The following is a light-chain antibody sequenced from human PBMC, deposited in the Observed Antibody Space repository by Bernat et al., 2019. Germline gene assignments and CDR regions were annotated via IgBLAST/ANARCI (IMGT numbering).Light chain of an antibody. CDR2: DVS. J-gene: IGLJ3*02. Sequence: QSALTQPASVSGSPGQSITISCTGTSSDVGGYNYVSWYQQHPVKASKLMIYDVSNRPSGVSNRFSGSKSGNTASLTISGLQAEDEADYYDSSYTSSSSWVFGGGTKLTVL. CDR3: SSYTSSSSWV. CDR1: SSDVGGYNY. V-gene: IGLV2-14*03.